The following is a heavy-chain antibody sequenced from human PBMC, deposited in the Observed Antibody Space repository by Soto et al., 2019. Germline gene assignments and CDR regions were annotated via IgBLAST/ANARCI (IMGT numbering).Heavy chain of an antibody. J-gene: IGHJ4*02. CDR1: GFSFSDYW. CDR3: SRGGGFSGNYL. Sequence: EVQLVESGGGLVQPGGSLRLSCAASGFSFSDYWMHWGRQAPGKGLVWVSCIDTDGSTTTYADSVKGRFTISRDNVKNTLYLQMDSLRAEDTALYYCSRGGGFSGNYLGGQGTLVTVSS. V-gene: IGHV3-74*01. D-gene: IGHD1-26*01. CDR2: IDTDGSTT.